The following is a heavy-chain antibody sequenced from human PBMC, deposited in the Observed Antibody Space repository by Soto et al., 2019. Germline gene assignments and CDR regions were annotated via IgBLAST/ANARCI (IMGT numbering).Heavy chain of an antibody. D-gene: IGHD2-15*01. CDR3: AIQRGLLAY. Sequence: ASVKVSCKASGYTFTSYGISWVRQAPGQGLEWMGWISPYNGNTNYAQKLQGRVTMTRDTSISTAYMELSRLRSDDTAVYYCAIQRGLLAYWGQGSLVPGSS. CDR2: ISPYNGNT. V-gene: IGHV1-18*01. J-gene: IGHJ1*01. CDR1: GYTFTSYG.